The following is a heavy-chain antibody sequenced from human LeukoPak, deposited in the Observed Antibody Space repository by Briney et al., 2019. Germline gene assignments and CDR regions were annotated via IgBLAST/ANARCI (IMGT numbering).Heavy chain of an antibody. CDR1: GFTFSSYA. CDR3: AKSMWWELLHAPDY. D-gene: IGHD1-26*01. Sequence: GGSLRLSCAASGFTFSSYAMSWVRQAPGKGLEWVSAISGSGGSTYYADSVKGRFTISRGNSKNTLYLQMNSLRAEDTAVYYCAKSMWWELLHAPDYWGQGTLVTVSS. J-gene: IGHJ4*02. V-gene: IGHV3-23*01. CDR2: ISGSGGST.